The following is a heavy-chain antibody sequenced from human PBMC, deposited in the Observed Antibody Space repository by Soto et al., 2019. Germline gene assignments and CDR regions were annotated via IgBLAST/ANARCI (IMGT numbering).Heavy chain of an antibody. CDR2: IYATGTT. Sequence: SESLSLTCTVSGASISGFYWSWIRKSAGKGLEWIGRIYATGTTDYNPSLKSRVVMSVDTSKKQFSLQLRSVTAADTAVYYCVRDGTKTLRDWFDPWGQGISVTVSS. CDR1: GASISGFY. D-gene: IGHD1-1*01. CDR3: VRDGTKTLRDWFDP. J-gene: IGHJ5*02. V-gene: IGHV4-4*07.